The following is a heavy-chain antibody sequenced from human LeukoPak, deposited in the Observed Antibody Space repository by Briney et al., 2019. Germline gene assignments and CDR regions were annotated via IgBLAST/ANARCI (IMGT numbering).Heavy chain of an antibody. CDR3: ARAGYSSGWYGNY. CDR2: IIPILGIA. V-gene: IGHV1-69*04. Sequence: SVKVSCKASGGTFSSYAISWVRQAPGQGLEWMGRIIPILGIANYAQKFQGRVTITADKSTSTAYMELSSLRSEDTAVYYCARAGYSSGWYGNYWGQGTLVTVSS. J-gene: IGHJ4*02. D-gene: IGHD6-19*01. CDR1: GGTFSSYA.